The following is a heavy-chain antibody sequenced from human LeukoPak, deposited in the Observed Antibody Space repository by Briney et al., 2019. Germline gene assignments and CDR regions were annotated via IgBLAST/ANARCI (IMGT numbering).Heavy chain of an antibody. V-gene: IGHV3-7*01. CDR2: INQDASEI. D-gene: IGHD2-21*02. CDR1: GFTFSTYW. CDR3: ATDRDNSDWQKRFDS. Sequence: GGSLRLSCAASGFTFSTYWMNWYRQAPGEGLEWVGNINQDASEINYVDSVRGRFTISRDNAKNSLHLQMNSLRAEDTAVYYCATDRDNSDWQKRFDSWGRGTLVTVSS. J-gene: IGHJ4*02.